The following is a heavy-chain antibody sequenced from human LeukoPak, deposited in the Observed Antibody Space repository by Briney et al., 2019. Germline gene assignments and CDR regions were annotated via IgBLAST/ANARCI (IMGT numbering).Heavy chain of an antibody. CDR1: GGSISSGGYY. J-gene: IGHJ4*02. Sequence: TLSLTCTVSGGSISSGGYYWSWIRQHPGKGLEWIGYIYYSGSTYYNPSLKSRVTISVDTSKNQFSLKLSSVTAADTAVYYCARSSTVTRPDFDYWGQGTLVTVSS. D-gene: IGHD4-17*01. CDR3: ARSSTVTRPDFDY. V-gene: IGHV4-31*03. CDR2: IYYSGST.